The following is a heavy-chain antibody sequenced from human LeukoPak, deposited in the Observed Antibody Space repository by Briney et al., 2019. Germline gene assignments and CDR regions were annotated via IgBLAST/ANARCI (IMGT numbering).Heavy chain of an antibody. CDR1: GVSFSGYY. D-gene: IGHD6-19*01. CDR3: ARELYVAVAGTAPNWFDP. V-gene: IGHV4-34*01. CDR2: INHSGST. J-gene: IGHJ5*02. Sequence: PSETLSLTCAVYGVSFSGYYWSWLRQPPGKGLEWLGEINHSGSTNYNPSLKSRVTISVDTSKNQFSLKLSSVTAADTAVYYCARELYVAVAGTAPNWFDPWGQGTLVTVSS.